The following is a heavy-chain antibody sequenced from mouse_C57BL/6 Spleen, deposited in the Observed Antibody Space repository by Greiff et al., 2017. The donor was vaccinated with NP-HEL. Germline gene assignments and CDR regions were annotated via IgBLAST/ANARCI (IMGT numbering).Heavy chain of an antibody. J-gene: IGHJ2*01. Sequence: VQLQQSGPELVKPGASVKISCKASGYSFTDYNMNWVKQSNGKSLEWIGVINPNYGTTSYNQKFKGKATLTVDKSSSTAYMQLNSLTSEDSAVYYCARGRITTVVATNYFDYWGQGTTLTVSS. CDR1: GYSFTDYN. CDR3: ARGRITTVVATNYFDY. CDR2: INPNYGTT. V-gene: IGHV1-39*01. D-gene: IGHD1-1*01.